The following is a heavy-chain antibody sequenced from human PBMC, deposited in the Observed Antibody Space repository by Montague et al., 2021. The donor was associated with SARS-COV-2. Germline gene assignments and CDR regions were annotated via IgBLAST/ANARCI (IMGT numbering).Heavy chain of an antibody. CDR1: GYTFTGYY. D-gene: IGHD3-3*01. J-gene: IGHJ6*02. V-gene: IGHV1-2*02. Sequence: SVKVSCKASGYTFTGYYMHWVRQAPGQGLEWMGWINPNSGGTNYXQKFQGRVTMTRDTSISTAYMELSRLRSDDTAVYYCAREGGEYDFWSGYSRSIYYYGMDVWGQGTTVTVSS. CDR2: INPNSGGT. CDR3: AREGGEYDFWSGYSRSIYYYGMDV.